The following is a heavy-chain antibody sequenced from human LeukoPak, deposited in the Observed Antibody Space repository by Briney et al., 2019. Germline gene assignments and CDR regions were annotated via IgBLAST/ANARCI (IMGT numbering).Heavy chain of an antibody. CDR2: IYPGDSDT. V-gene: IGHV5-51*01. D-gene: IGHD4-23*01. CDR3: ARQGDSVVFDY. J-gene: IGHJ4*02. Sequence: GDSLKISCKGSGYSFASYWIGWVRQMPGKGLEWMGIIYPGDSDTRYSPSFQGQVTISADKSISTAYLQWSSLKASDTAMHYCARQGDSVVFDYWGQGTLVTVSS. CDR1: GYSFASYW.